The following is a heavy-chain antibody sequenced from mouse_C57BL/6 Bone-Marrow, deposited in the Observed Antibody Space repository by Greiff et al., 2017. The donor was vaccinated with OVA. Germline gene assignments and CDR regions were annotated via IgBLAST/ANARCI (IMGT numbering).Heavy chain of an antibody. CDR1: CYTFPSYW. Sequence: QVQLQQPGAELVKPGASVKVSCKASCYTFPSYWMHWVKQRPGQGLEWIGRIHPSDSDTNYNQKFKGKATLTVDNSSSTAYMQLSSLTSEDSAVYYCAIRSSWFAYWGQGTLVTVSA. J-gene: IGHJ3*01. CDR3: AIRSSWFAY. V-gene: IGHV1-74*01. CDR2: IHPSDSDT.